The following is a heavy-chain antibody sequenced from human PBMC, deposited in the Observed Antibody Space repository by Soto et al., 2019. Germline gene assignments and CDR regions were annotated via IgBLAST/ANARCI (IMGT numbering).Heavy chain of an antibody. D-gene: IGHD3-3*01. J-gene: IGHJ3*02. Sequence: GGSLRLSCAASGFTFSNAWMSWVRQAPGKGLEWVGRIKSKTDGGTTDYAAPVKGRFTISRDDSKNTLYLQMNSLKTEDTAVYYCIGSGRFLEWLLYHDAFDIWGQGTMVTVSS. CDR2: IKSKTDGGTT. CDR1: GFTFSNAW. CDR3: IGSGRFLEWLLYHDAFDI. V-gene: IGHV3-15*01.